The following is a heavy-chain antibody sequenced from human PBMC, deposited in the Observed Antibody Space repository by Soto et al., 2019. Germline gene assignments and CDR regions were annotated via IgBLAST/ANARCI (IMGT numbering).Heavy chain of an antibody. J-gene: IGHJ5*02. CDR1: GGSISSYY. D-gene: IGHD6-13*01. CDR3: ARANTQYSSSWVQGFDP. V-gene: IGHV4-59*01. Sequence: SETLSLTCTVSGGSISSYYWSWIRQPPGKGLEWIGYIYYSGSTNYNPSLKSRVTISVDTSKNQFSLKLSSVTAADTAVYYCARANTQYSSSWVQGFDPWGQGTLVTVSS. CDR2: IYYSGST.